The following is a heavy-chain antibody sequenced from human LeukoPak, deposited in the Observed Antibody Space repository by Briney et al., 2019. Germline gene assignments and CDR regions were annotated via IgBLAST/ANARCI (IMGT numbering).Heavy chain of an antibody. CDR1: GFTFNNYF. D-gene: IGHD2-2*01. V-gene: IGHV3-74*01. J-gene: IGHJ4*02. CDR3: VNLGYCTTSSCQP. Sequence: GGSLRLSCAASGFTFNNYFMHWVRQAPGKGLVWVSRITSDGSDTNYADSVKGRFTISRDNAKNTLYLQMNSLRVEDTAVYYCVNLGYCTTSSCQPWGQGTLVTVSS. CDR2: ITSDGSDT.